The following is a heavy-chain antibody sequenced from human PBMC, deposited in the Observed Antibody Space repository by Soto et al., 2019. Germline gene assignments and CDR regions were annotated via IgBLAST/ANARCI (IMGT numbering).Heavy chain of an antibody. CDR2: TYYRSKWYN. Sequence: SQTLSLTCAISGDSVSSKSSAWNWIRQSPSRGLERLGRTYYRSKWYNDYAVSVKSRITINPGTSKNQFSLQLNSVTPEDTAVYYCARVGMGQLDNYYYYGMDVWGQAATVTVSS. V-gene: IGHV6-1*01. D-gene: IGHD6-6*01. CDR3: ARVGMGQLDNYYYYGMDV. CDR1: GDSVSSKSSA. J-gene: IGHJ6*02.